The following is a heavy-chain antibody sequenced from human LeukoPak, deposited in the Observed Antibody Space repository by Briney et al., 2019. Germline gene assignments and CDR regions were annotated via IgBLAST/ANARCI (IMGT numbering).Heavy chain of an antibody. Sequence: GESLKISCKGSGYSFTSYWIGWVRQMPGKGLEWMGIIYPGDSDTRYSPSFQGQVTISADKSISTAYLRWSSLKASDTAMYYCARLSPFCRIKGDGTCYSDYWGQGTLVTVSS. D-gene: IGHD2-15*01. CDR1: GYSFTSYW. J-gene: IGHJ4*02. CDR3: ARLSPFCRIKGDGTCYSDY. CDR2: IYPGDSDT. V-gene: IGHV5-51*01.